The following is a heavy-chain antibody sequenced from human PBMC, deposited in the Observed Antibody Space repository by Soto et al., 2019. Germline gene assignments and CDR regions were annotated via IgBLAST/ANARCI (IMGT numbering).Heavy chain of an antibody. CDR2: INIDGSTT. Sequence: EVQLLESGGGLIQPGGSLRLSCAASGFTFSTHWMHWVRQAPGKGLVWVSRINIDGSTTNYVDSVKGRFTISRDNAKNTVYLQMNSLRAEDTAVYYCARVPTGGYDWVWGQGTLVTVSS. V-gene: IGHV3-74*01. J-gene: IGHJ4*02. CDR1: GFTFSTHW. CDR3: ARVPTGGYDWV. D-gene: IGHD5-12*01.